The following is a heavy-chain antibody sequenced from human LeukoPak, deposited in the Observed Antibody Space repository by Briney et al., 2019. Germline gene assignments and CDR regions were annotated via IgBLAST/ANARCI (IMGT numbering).Heavy chain of an antibody. CDR1: GYTFTSYY. CDR2: INPSGGST. J-gene: IGHJ4*02. CDR3: ARDARTSYDSSGYYFDY. V-gene: IGHV1-46*01. Sequence: ASVKVSCKASGYTFTSYYMHWVRQAPGQGLEWMGIINPSGGSTSYAQKFQGSVTMTRDTSTSTVYMELSSLRSEDTAVYYCARDARTSYDSSGYYFDYWGQGTPVTVSS. D-gene: IGHD3-22*01.